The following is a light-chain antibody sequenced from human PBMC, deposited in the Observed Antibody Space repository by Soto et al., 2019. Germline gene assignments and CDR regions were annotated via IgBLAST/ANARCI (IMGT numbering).Light chain of an antibody. J-gene: IGKJ3*01. V-gene: IGKV3-11*01. CDR3: QQRINWPPFT. CDR1: QSVFSY. Sequence: EIVLTQSPATLSLSPGERAPLSCRASQSVFSYLAWYQQKPGQAPRLLIYDVSIRATGIPARFIGSGSGTDFTLTISILEPEDFAVYYCQQRINWPPFTFGPGTKVDLK. CDR2: DVS.